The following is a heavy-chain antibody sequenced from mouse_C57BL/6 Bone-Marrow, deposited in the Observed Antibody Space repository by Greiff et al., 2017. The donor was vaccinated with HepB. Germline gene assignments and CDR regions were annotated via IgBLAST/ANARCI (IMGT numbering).Heavy chain of an antibody. CDR2: IYPGSGST. CDR1: GYTFTSYW. V-gene: IGHV1-55*01. D-gene: IGHD1-1*01. CDR3: ARYYYGSSLWYFDV. Sequence: VKLQQPGAELVKPGASVKMSCKASGYTFTSYWITWVKQRPGQGLEWIGDIYPGSGSTNYNEKFKSKATLTVDTSSSTAYMQLSSLTSEDSAVYYCARYYYGSSLWYFDVWGTGTTVTVSS. J-gene: IGHJ1*03.